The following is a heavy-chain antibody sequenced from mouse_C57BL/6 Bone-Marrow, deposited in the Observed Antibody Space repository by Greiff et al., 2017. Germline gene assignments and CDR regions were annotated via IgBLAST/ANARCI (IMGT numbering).Heavy chain of an antibody. Sequence: QVQLKQPGAELVRPGSSVKLSCKASGYTFTSYWMHWVKQRPIQGLEWIGDIDPSDSATHYNQKFKDKATLTVDKSSSTAYMQLSSLTSEDSEVDYCARGYYDYEGYFDYWGQGTTLTVSS. V-gene: IGHV1-52*01. D-gene: IGHD2-4*01. CDR1: GYTFTSYW. CDR3: ARGYYDYEGYFDY. CDR2: IDPSDSAT. J-gene: IGHJ2*01.